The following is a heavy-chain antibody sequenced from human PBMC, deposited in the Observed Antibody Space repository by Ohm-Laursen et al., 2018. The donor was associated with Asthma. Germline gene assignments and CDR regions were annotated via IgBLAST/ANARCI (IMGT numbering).Heavy chain of an antibody. CDR1: GFTFDDYA. V-gene: IGHV3-9*01. J-gene: IGHJ4*02. D-gene: IGHD2-15*01. Sequence: SLRLSCSASGFTFDDYALHWVRQVPGKGLEWVSSINWNGGVTDYADSVRGRFSISRDNAKNSLYLQMNNLRGDDSGFYFCAKGYSSRRLRGLMNFWGQGTQVTVSS. CDR3: AKGYSSRRLRGLMNF. CDR2: INWNGGVT.